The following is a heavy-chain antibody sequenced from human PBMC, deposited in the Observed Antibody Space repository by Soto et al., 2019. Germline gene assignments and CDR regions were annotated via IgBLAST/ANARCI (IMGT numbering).Heavy chain of an antibody. J-gene: IGHJ6*02. D-gene: IGHD3-22*01. CDR1: GYTFTSYA. Sequence: ASVKVSCKASGYTFTSYAMHWVRQAPGQRLERMGWINAGNGNTKYSQKFQGRVTITRDTSASTAYMELSSLRSEDTAVYYCARPAGYYDSSGSPFGMDVWGQGTTVTVSS. V-gene: IGHV1-3*01. CDR3: ARPAGYYDSSGSPFGMDV. CDR2: INAGNGNT.